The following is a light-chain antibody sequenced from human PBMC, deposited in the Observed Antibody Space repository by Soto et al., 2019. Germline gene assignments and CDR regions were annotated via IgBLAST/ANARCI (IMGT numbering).Light chain of an antibody. CDR2: TAS. CDR3: QQSYSTPIS. J-gene: IGKJ5*01. V-gene: IGKV1-39*01. CDR1: QSISSH. Sequence: IRMTPSPSSLSSSVGVTVIITCRARQSISSHLNWYQQKPGKAPNLLMYTASNLQSGVPSRFSGSGSGTDFTLTISSLQPEDFATYYCQQSYSTPISFGQGTRLEI.